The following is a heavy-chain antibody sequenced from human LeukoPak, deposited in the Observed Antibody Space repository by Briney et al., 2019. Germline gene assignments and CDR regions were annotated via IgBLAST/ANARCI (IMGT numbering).Heavy chain of an antibody. J-gene: IGHJ4*02. V-gene: IGHV1-3*01. CDR3: AADDLILGY. D-gene: IGHD3/OR15-3a*01. CDR1: GYTLTSYD. CDR2: INAGNGNT. Sequence: ASVKVSCKASGYTLTSYDINWVRQATGQGLEWMGWINAGNGNTKYSQKFQGRVTITRDTSASTAYMELSSLSSEDTAVYYCAADDLILGYWGQGTLVTVSS.